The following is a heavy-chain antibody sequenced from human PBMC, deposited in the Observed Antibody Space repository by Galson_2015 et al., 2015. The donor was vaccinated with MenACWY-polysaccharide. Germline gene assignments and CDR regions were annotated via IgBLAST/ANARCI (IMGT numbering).Heavy chain of an antibody. V-gene: IGHV4-34*01. J-gene: IGHJ4*02. CDR1: GFSLGACY. CDR2: INPSGST. D-gene: IGHD4-11*01. CDR3: AIGKSRYSNY. Sequence: LRLSCAASGFSLGACYMSWIRQPPGEGLEWIGEINPSGSTNYNPSLKSRVTISPDTSKNEFSLKGSSGTAADTAMYYCAIGKSRYSNYWGQGTLVTVSS.